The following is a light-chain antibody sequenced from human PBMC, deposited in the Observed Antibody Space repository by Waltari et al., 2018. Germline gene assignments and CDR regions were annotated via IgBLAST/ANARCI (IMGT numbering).Light chain of an antibody. CDR3: CSYAGSSTFWV. Sequence: QSALNQPASGSGSPGQSITISCTGTRRDVGGYNLVSWYQQHPGKSPKLMIYEGSKRPSGVSNRFSGSKSGNTASLTISGLQAEDEADYYCCSYAGSSTFWVFGGGTKLTVL. J-gene: IGLJ3*02. V-gene: IGLV2-23*01. CDR1: RRDVGGYNL. CDR2: EGS.